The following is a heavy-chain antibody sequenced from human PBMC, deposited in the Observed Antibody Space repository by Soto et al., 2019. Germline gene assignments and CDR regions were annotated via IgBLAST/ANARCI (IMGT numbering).Heavy chain of an antibody. D-gene: IGHD3-10*01. CDR2: INAGNGNT. Sequence: QVQLVQSGAEVKKPGASVKVSCKASGYTFTSYAMHWVRQAPGQRLEWMGWINAGNGNTKYSQKFQGRVTITRDTSASTAYMEMSSLRCGDTAFYYCERDRITMVRCTVGYNWFGPWGQGTLGNVSS. V-gene: IGHV1-3*01. J-gene: IGHJ5*02. CDR3: ERDRITMVRCTVGYNWFGP. CDR1: GYTFTSYA.